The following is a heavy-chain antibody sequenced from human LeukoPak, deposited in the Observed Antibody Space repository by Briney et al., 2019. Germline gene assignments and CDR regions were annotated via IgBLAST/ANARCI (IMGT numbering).Heavy chain of an antibody. CDR1: GGTFSSYA. J-gene: IGHJ6*03. V-gene: IGHV1-69*06. CDR3: ARTAIKGPYYYMDV. Sequence: SVKVSCKASGGTFSSYAISWVRQAPGQGLEWMGRIIPIFGTASYAQKFQGRVTITADKSTSTANMELSSLRSEDTAVYYCARTAIKGPYYYMDVWGKGTTVTVSS. CDR2: IIPIFGTA.